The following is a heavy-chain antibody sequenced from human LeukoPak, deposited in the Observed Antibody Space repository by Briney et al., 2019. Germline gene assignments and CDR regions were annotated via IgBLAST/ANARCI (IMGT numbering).Heavy chain of an antibody. V-gene: IGHV3-9*01. J-gene: IGHJ4*02. Sequence: GRSLRLSCAASGLTFDDYAMHWVRQAPGKGLEWVSGISWNSGSIGYADSVKGRFTISRDNAKNSLYLQMNSLRAEDTAFYYCAKDISPTGTFCYFDYWGQGTLVTVSS. CDR3: AKDISPTGTFCYFDY. CDR2: ISWNSGSI. CDR1: GLTFDDYA. D-gene: IGHD1-1*01.